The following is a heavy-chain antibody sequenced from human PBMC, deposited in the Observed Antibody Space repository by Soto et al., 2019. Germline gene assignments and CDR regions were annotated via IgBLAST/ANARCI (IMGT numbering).Heavy chain of an antibody. CDR3: ARHYCSGGGCYYFGY. Sequence: QVQLQESGPGLVKSSETLSLTCTVSGGSISSYYWSWIRQPPGKGLEWIGFISYSGSTNYNPSLKIRVPISVDTSKNQFSLNLTSVTATDTAVYFCARHYCSGGGCYYFGYWGQGTLVTVSS. V-gene: IGHV4-59*08. CDR1: GGSISSYY. J-gene: IGHJ4*02. D-gene: IGHD2-15*01. CDR2: ISYSGST.